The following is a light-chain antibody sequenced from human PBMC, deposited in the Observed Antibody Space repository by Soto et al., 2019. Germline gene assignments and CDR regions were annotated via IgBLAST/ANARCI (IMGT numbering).Light chain of an antibody. CDR2: SNN. CDR1: SSNLGSNS. V-gene: IGLV1-44*01. Sequence: QSVLTQPPSASGTPGQRVSISCSGSSSNLGSNSVNWYQHLPGTAPKLLISSNNQRPSGVPDRFSGSKSGTSASLAISGLQSEDEADYYCAAWDDSLNGVVFGGGTKVTVL. J-gene: IGLJ2*01. CDR3: AAWDDSLNGVV.